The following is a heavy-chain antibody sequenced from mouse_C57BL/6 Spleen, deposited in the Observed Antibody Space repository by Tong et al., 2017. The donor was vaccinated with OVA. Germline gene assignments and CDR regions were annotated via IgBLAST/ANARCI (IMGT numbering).Heavy chain of an antibody. D-gene: IGHD2-1*01. CDR2: ISSGSSTI. CDR1: GSSLTSYG. V-gene: IGHV5-17*03. Sequence: EVQLQESGPGLVQPSQSLSITCTVSGSSLTSYGVHWVRQSPEKGLEWVAYISSGSSTIYYADTVKGRFTISRDNAKNTLYLQMSRLKSEDTAMYYCARRNGNYPAYWGQGTLVTVSA. J-gene: IGHJ3*01. CDR3: ARRNGNYPAY.